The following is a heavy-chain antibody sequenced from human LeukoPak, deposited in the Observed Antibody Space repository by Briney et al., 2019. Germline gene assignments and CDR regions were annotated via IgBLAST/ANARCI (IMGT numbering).Heavy chain of an antibody. CDR1: GFTFRDYY. D-gene: IGHD5-12*01. V-gene: IGHV1-2*02. Sequence: ASVRVSCKASGFTFRDYYVQWVRQFPGQGLEWVGWMYFNSGATRYAPKFQGRVTLTGDTSINTVYMELVSLGSDDTAMYYCAREGSSASGQDWYAFDIWGQETMVTVSS. J-gene: IGHJ3*02. CDR3: AREGSSASGQDWYAFDI. CDR2: MYFNSGAT.